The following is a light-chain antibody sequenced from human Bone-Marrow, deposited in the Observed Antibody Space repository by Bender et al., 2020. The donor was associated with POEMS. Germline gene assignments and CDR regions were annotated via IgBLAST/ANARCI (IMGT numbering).Light chain of an antibody. Sequence: QSALTQPRSVSGSPGQSVTISCSGTSSDVGGYNFVSWYQQQPGKAPKVIMYDVSNRPSGVSNRFSGSKSGNTASLTISGLQAEDEADYYCSSYTSTNTLVFGGGTKLTVL. CDR2: DVS. CDR3: SSYTSTNTLV. V-gene: IGLV2-14*01. J-gene: IGLJ2*01. CDR1: SSDVGGYNF.